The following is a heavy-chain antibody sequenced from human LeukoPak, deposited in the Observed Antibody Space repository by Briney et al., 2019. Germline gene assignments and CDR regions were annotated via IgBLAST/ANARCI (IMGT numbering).Heavy chain of an antibody. Sequence: GGSLRLSCAVSGFTFSSYNMNWVRQAPGKGLEWVSSISSSSSYIYYADSVKGRFTISRDDSENTLYLQMNSLRAEDTAVYYCAKATGYLLWGQGTLVTVSS. CDR3: AKATGYLL. J-gene: IGHJ4*02. D-gene: IGHD1-14*01. CDR2: ISSSSSYI. CDR1: GFTFSSYN. V-gene: IGHV3-21*04.